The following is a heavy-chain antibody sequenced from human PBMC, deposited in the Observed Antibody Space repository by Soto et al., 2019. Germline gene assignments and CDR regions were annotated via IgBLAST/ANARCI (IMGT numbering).Heavy chain of an antibody. CDR1: GYSFKRSC. V-gene: IGHV5-10-1*01. CDR3: ARHPQLRFGESH. D-gene: IGHD3-10*01. CDR2: IDPSDSYT. Sequence: XEDQKVTCKGCGYSFKRSCHRLVRQMPGKGLGWMGRIDPSDSYTNYSPSFQGHVTISADKSISTAYLQWSSLKASDTAMYYCARHPQLRFGESHWGQGSLVTVSS. J-gene: IGHJ1*01.